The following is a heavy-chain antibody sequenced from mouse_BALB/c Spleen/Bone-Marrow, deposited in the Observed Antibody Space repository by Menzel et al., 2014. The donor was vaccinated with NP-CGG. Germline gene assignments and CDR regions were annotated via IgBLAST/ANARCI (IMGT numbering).Heavy chain of an antibody. CDR2: IAPGSGST. D-gene: IGHD2-1*01. CDR3: ARGIYYGNYVYAMDY. V-gene: IGHV1S41*01. CDR1: GYTFTNYW. Sequence: DLVKPGASVKLSCKASGYTFTNYWINWIKQRPGQGLEWIGRIAPGSGSTYYNEMFKGKATPTVDTSSSTAYIQLSSLSSEDSAVYFCARGIYYGNYVYAMDYWGQGTSVTVSS. J-gene: IGHJ4*01.